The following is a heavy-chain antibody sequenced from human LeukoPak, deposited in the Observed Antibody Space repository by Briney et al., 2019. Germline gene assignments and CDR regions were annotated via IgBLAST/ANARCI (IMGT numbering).Heavy chain of an antibody. CDR3: ARPGLRVSGSFNF. D-gene: IGHD3-16*01. CDR1: GYTFTEYN. CDR2: INPNSGGT. V-gene: IGHV1-2*02. Sequence: ASLKVSCKPSGYTFTEYNIHWVRQAPGQGLEWMGWINPNSGGTNYAQKFQGRVTMTRDTSINTAYMEVSRLSSDDTAVYYCARPGLRVSGSFNFWGQGTLVTVSS. J-gene: IGHJ4*02.